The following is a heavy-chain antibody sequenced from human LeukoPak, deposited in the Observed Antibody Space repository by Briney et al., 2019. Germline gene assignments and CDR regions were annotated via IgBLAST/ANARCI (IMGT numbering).Heavy chain of an antibody. CDR2: INHSGST. CDR3: ARGPMGQDIVVVVAATSPVYFQH. CDR1: GGSFSGYY. D-gene: IGHD2-15*01. J-gene: IGHJ1*01. V-gene: IGHV4-34*01. Sequence: PSETLSLTCAVYGGSFSGYYWSWIRQLPGKGLEWIGEINHSGSTNYNPSLKSRVTISVDTSKNQFSLKLSSVTAADTAVYYCARGPMGQDIVVVVAATSPVYFQHWGQGTLVTVSS.